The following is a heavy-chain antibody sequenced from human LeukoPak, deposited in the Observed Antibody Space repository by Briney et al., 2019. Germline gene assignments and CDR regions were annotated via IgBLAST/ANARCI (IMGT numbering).Heavy chain of an antibody. V-gene: IGHV1-69*06. D-gene: IGHD6-19*01. CDR1: GGTFSSYA. CDR2: IIPIFGTA. J-gene: IGHJ4*02. Sequence: ASVKVSCKASGGTFSSYAISWVRQAPGQGREWMGGIIPIFGTANYAQKFQGRVTITADKSTSTAYMELSSLRSEDTAVYYCARDIGSSGDYESADWGQGTLVTVSS. CDR3: ARDIGSSGDYESAD.